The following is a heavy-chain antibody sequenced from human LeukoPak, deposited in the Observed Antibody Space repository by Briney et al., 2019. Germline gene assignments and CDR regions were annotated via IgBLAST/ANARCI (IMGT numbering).Heavy chain of an antibody. Sequence: RGSLRLSCVVSGFTFNRCWMNWVRQAPGKGLEWVAHINPDGRDTYYVDSVKGRFTISRDNAQNSMYLQMNSLRVEDTAVYYCTSWGDTTAEYFQRWGQGTLVTVSS. CDR1: GFTFNRCW. J-gene: IGHJ1*01. CDR3: TSWGDTTAEYFQR. CDR2: INPDGRDT. V-gene: IGHV3-7*01. D-gene: IGHD2-21*02.